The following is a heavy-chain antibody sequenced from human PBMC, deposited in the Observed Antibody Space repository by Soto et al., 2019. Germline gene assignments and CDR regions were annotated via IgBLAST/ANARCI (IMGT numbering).Heavy chain of an antibody. CDR3: AAGSSSWSLGNY. J-gene: IGHJ4*02. CDR2: INPSGGST. V-gene: IGHV1-46*01. Sequence: QVQLVQSGAEVKKPGASVKVSCKASGYTFTSYYMHWVRQAPGQGLEWMGIINPSGGSTSYAQKFQGRLTMTRDTSPSTVYMGLSSLRSEDTAVYYCAAGSSSWSLGNYWGQGTLVTVSS. D-gene: IGHD6-13*01. CDR1: GYTFTSYY.